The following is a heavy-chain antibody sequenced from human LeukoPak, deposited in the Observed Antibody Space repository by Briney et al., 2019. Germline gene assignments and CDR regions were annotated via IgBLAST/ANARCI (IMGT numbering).Heavy chain of an antibody. CDR3: ARNLDDYGDYYYYGMDV. CDR1: GFTFSSYA. J-gene: IGHJ6*02. CDR2: ISYDGSNK. D-gene: IGHD4-17*01. Sequence: GGSLRLSCAASGFTFSSYAMHWVRQAPGKGLEWVAVISYDGSNKYYADSVKGRFTISRDNSKNTLYLQMTSLRAEDTAVYYCARNLDDYGDYYYYGMDVWGQGTTVTVSS. V-gene: IGHV3-30*04.